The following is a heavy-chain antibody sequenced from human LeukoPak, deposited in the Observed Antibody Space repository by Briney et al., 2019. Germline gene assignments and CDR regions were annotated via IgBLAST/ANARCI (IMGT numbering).Heavy chain of an antibody. Sequence: SETLSLTCTVSSGSISTDCWSWIRQPPGKGLELIGFFAYTGSTNYNPSFKSRVTISLDTSKNQFSLKLSSVTAADTAVYYCARTQSGSYYMGYFDFWGQGTLVTVSS. D-gene: IGHD1-26*01. J-gene: IGHJ4*02. CDR1: SGSISTDC. V-gene: IGHV4-59*01. CDR2: FAYTGST. CDR3: ARTQSGSYYMGYFDF.